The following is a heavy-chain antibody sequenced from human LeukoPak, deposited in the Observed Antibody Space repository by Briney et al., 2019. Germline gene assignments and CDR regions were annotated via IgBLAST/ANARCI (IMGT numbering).Heavy chain of an antibody. V-gene: IGHV4-4*09. CDR1: GGYISAYY. J-gene: IGHJ4*02. Sequence: SETLSLTCAVSGGYISAYYWNWIRQPPGKGLEWIEYIFTGSTTYNPSLKSRVTISVDTSKNQFSLKLSSVTAADTAVYYCARRLRTYFDYWGQGSLVTVSS. CDR2: IFTGST. CDR3: ARRLRTYFDY.